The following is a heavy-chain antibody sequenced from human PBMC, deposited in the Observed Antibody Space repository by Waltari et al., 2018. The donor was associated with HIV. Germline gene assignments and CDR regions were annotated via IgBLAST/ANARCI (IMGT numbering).Heavy chain of an antibody. J-gene: IGHJ4*02. CDR3: ARDGLYYDFWSGYPGY. CDR1: GYPLCVYV. V-gene: IGHV3-49*03. Sequence: EVPLLEYGGGLAQTGRSLRLYSQASGYPLCVYVMTWFRQAPGKGLEWVGFIRSKAYGGTTEYAASVKGRFTISRDDSKSIAYLQMNSLKTEDTAVYYCARDGLYYDFWSGYPGYWGQGTLVTVSS. D-gene: IGHD3-3*01. CDR2: IRSKAYGGTT.